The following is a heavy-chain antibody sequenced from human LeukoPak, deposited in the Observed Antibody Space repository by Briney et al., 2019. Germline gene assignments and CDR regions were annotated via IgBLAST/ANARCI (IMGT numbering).Heavy chain of an antibody. CDR3: ASSEPAGPSYFDY. CDR2: IYYSGST. CDR1: GGSISSYY. D-gene: IGHD1-14*01. J-gene: IGHJ4*02. Sequence: SETLSLTCTVSGGSISSYYWSWIRQPPGKGLEWIGYIYYSGSTNYNPSLKSRVTISVDTSKNQFSLKLSSATAADTAVYYCASSEPAGPSYFDYWGQGTLVTVSS. V-gene: IGHV4-59*08.